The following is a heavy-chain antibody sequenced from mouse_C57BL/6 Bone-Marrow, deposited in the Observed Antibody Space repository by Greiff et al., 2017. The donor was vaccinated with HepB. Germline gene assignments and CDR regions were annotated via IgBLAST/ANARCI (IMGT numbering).Heavy chain of an antibody. D-gene: IGHD1-1*01. CDR2: ISSGGSYT. J-gene: IGHJ3*02. V-gene: IGHV5-6*01. CDR3: AREATVVDPGY. CDR1: GFTFSSYG. Sequence: EVQVVESGGDLVKPGGSLKLSCAASGFTFSSYGMSWVRQTPDKRLEWVATISSGGSYTYYPDSVKGRFTISRDNAKNTLYLQMSSLKSEDTAMYCCAREATVVDPGYWGQGTLVTVSA.